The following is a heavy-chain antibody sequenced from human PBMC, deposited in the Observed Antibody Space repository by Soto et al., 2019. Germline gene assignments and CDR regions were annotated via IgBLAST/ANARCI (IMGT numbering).Heavy chain of an antibody. V-gene: IGHV1-69*13. Sequence: SVKVSCKASGGTFSSYAISWVRQAPGQGLEWMGGIIPIFGTANYAQKFQGRVTITADESTSTAYMELSSLRSEDTAVYYCARDREIYSSSSPLYFDYWGQGTLVTVSS. CDR1: GGTFSSYA. CDR2: IIPIFGTA. CDR3: ARDREIYSSSSPLYFDY. J-gene: IGHJ4*02. D-gene: IGHD6-6*01.